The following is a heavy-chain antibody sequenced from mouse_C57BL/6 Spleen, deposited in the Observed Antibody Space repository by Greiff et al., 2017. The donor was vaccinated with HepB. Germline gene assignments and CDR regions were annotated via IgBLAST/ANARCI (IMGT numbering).Heavy chain of an antibody. CDR2: IDPETGGT. Sequence: QVQLQQSGAELVRPGASVTLSCKASGYTFTDYEMHWVKQTPVHGLEWIGAIDPETGGTAYTKKFKGKAILTADKSPSTAYMELRSLTSEDSAVYYCTRTYGSSYTFAYWGQGTLVTVSA. J-gene: IGHJ3*01. V-gene: IGHV1-15*01. CDR1: GYTFTDYE. D-gene: IGHD1-1*01. CDR3: TRTYGSSYTFAY.